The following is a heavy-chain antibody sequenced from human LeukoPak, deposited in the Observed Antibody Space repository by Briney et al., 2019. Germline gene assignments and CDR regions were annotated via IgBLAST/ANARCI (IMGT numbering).Heavy chain of an antibody. D-gene: IGHD3-10*01. CDR1: GFTVNQAW. J-gene: IGHJ4*02. V-gene: IGHV3-15*01. Sequence: GGSLRLSCAASGFTVNQAWMSWVRQAPGKGLEWVGRIRKQSDGGTADSAAPVKGRFTISRDDSKNMLYLQMTSLRPEDTALYYCTTSLGPGELSGLDHWGQGTLVTVAS. CDR2: IRKQSDGGTA. CDR3: TTSLGPGELSGLDH.